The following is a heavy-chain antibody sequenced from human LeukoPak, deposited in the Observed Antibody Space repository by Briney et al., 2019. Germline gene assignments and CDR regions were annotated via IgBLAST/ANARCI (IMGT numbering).Heavy chain of an antibody. Sequence: GGSLRLSCAASGFTVSSNYMTWVRQAPGKGLEWVSVIHKNAITHYADIVKGRFTISRDNSKNMWYLQMNSLRVEDAAVYYCANDGRGSFTLDFWGQGTLVTVSS. V-gene: IGHV3-53*01. CDR2: IHKNAIT. CDR3: ANDGRGSFTLDF. J-gene: IGHJ4*02. CDR1: GFTVSSNY. D-gene: IGHD1-26*01.